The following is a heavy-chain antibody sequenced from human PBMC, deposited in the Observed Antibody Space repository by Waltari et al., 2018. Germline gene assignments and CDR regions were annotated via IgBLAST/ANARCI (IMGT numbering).Heavy chain of an antibody. D-gene: IGHD3-3*01. J-gene: IGHJ6*02. V-gene: IGHV1-2*02. CDR2: INPTSGGT. Sequence: QVQLVQSGAEVKKPGASVKVSCKASGYTFTGYYMHWVRQAPGQGLEWMGWINPTSGGTNYAQKLQGGVTMTRDTSISTADMELSRLRSDDTAVYYCARASVRFLEWLSLGYYYGMDVWGQGTTVTVSS. CDR1: GYTFTGYY. CDR3: ARASVRFLEWLSLGYYYGMDV.